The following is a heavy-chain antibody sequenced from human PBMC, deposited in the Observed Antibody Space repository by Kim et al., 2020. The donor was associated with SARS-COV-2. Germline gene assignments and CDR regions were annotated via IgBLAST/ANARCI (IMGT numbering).Heavy chain of an antibody. D-gene: IGHD1-26*01. CDR1: GGSISSYY. CDR3: ARGTGGEWELLHYFDY. V-gene: IGHV4-59*01. J-gene: IGHJ4*01. CDR2: IYYSGST. Sequence: SETLSLTCTVSGGSISSYYWSWIRQPPGKGLEWIGYIYYSGSTNYNPSLKSRVTISVDTSKNQFSLKLSSVTAADTAVYYCARGTGGEWELLHYFDYWG.